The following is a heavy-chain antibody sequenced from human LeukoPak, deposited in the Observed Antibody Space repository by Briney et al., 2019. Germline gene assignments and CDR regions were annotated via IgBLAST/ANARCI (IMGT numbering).Heavy chain of an antibody. V-gene: IGHV3-21*01. D-gene: IGHD5-12*01. Sequence: PGGSLRLSCAASGFTLSSYSMNWVRQAPGKGLEWVSSISSSSSYIYYADSVKGRFTISRDNARNSLYLQMNSLRAEDTAVYYYASQGSGYDSPIDHWGQGTLVTVSS. CDR1: GFTLSSYS. CDR2: ISSSSSYI. CDR3: ASQGSGYDSPIDH. J-gene: IGHJ4*02.